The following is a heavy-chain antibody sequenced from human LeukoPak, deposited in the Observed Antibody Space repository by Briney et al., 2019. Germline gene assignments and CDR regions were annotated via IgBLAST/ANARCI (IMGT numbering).Heavy chain of an antibody. D-gene: IGHD2-21*02. V-gene: IGHV4-59*08. CDR1: DGSISDYH. J-gene: IGHJ6*02. Sequence: PSETLSLTCTVSDGSISDYHWSWIRQPPGKGLEWIGYMYYTGSTNYNPSPKSRVSISVDTSKRQFSLKLRSVTAADTAVYYCARHLYCGGDCYSGRNHYYGLDVWGQGTTVTVSS. CDR2: MYYTGST. CDR3: ARHLYCGGDCYSGRNHYYGLDV.